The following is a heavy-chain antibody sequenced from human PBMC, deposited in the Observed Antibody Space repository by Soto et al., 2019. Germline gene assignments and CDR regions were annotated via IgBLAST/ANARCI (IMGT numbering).Heavy chain of an antibody. D-gene: IGHD6-6*01. CDR1: GGTFSSYA. V-gene: IGHV1-69*12. J-gene: IGHJ6*02. CDR3: ASHGLRAARRDYYYYGMDV. CDR2: IIPIFGTA. Sequence: QVQLVQSGAEVKKPGSSVKVSCKASGGTFSSYAISWVRQAPGQGLEWMGGIIPIFGTANYAQKFQGRVTITADESTSTAYMELRSLRSEDTAVYYCASHGLRAARRDYYYYGMDVWGQGPTVTVSS.